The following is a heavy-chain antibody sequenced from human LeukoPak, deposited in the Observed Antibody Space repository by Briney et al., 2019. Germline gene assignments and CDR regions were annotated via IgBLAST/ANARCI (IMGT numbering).Heavy chain of an antibody. CDR2: INPNSGGT. J-gene: IGHJ6*02. Sequence: ASVKVSCKAPGYTFTGYYMHWVRQAPGQGLEWMGWINPNSGGTNYAQKFQGRVTMTRDTSISTAYMELSRLRSDDTAVYYCARELGVQLERLSFYYYGMDVWGQGTTVTVSS. CDR1: GYTFTGYY. V-gene: IGHV1-2*02. CDR3: ARELGVQLERLSFYYYGMDV. D-gene: IGHD1-1*01.